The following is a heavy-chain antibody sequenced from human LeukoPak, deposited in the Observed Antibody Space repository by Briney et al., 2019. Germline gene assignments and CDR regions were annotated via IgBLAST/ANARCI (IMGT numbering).Heavy chain of an antibody. CDR1: GGSISSYY. D-gene: IGHD1-1*01. CDR2: IYGSGST. V-gene: IGHV4-59*01. CDR3: AREGTSGTHLNAFDP. Sequence: AETLTLTCTVSGGSISSYYWSWIRQPPRKGLEWIGHIYGSGSTNYNPSLKSRVTLSVDTSKNQFSMKLSSVTDADTAVYYCAREGTSGTHLNAFDPWGLGTLVTVSP. J-gene: IGHJ5*02.